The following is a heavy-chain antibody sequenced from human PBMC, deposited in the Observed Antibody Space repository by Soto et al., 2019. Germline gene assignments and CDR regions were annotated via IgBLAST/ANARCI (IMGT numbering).Heavy chain of an antibody. CDR1: GYTFTSYG. CDR2: ISAYNGNT. D-gene: IGHD5-18*01. CDR3: ARDVDTAMAAYYYYGMAV. Sequence: QVQLVQSGAEVKKPGASVKVSCKASGYTFTSYGISWVRQAPGQGLEWMGWISAYNGNTNYAQKPQGRVTMTTDTXTXTXYMELRSLRSDDTAVYYCARDVDTAMAAYYYYGMAVWGQGTTVTVSS. J-gene: IGHJ6*02. V-gene: IGHV1-18*01.